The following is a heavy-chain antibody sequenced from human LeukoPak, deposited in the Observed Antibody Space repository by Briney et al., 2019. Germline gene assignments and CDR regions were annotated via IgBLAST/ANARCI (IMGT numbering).Heavy chain of an antibody. J-gene: IGHJ4*02. V-gene: IGHV3-23*01. CDR2: ISGSGGST. CDR1: GFTFSSYA. CDR3: AKDGETMVRGVIITNFDY. Sequence: PGGSLRLSCAASGFTFSSYAMSWVRQAPGKGLEWVSAISGSGGSTYYADSVKGRFTISRDNSKNTLYLQMNSPRAEDTAVYYCAKDGETMVRGVIITNFDYWGQGTLVTVSS. D-gene: IGHD3-10*01.